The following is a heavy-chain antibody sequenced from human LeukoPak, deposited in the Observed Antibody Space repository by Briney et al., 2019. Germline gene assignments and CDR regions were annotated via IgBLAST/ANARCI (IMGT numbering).Heavy chain of an antibody. Sequence: APVKVSCKASGYTLTGSYMHWVRQAPGQGLEWMGWISPNSGATKYAQKFQGSVTMTRDTSISTAYMELSSLTSDDTAVYYCATGGAGTAGTTVDYWGQGTLVTVSS. J-gene: IGHJ4*02. CDR1: GYTLTGSY. CDR3: ATGGAGTAGTTVDY. D-gene: IGHD1-1*01. V-gene: IGHV1-2*02. CDR2: ISPNSGAT.